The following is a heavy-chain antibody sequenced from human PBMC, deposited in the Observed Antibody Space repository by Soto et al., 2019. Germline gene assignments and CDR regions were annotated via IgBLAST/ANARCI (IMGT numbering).Heavy chain of an antibody. Sequence: SETLSLTCTVSGGSVTNSSYYWGWIRQSPGKGLEWIGSVYYRGRSYSKSSVKSRVTISVDTSKNRFSLSLNSVTASDTAVYFCVSQRTTVPTQAYFDYWGPGALVTVSS. V-gene: IGHV4-39*01. CDR2: VYYRGRS. CDR1: GGSVTNSSYY. CDR3: VSQRTTVPTQAYFDY. J-gene: IGHJ4*02. D-gene: IGHD4-17*01.